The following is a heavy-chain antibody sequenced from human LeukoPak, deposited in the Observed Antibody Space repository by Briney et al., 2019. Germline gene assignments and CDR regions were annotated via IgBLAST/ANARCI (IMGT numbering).Heavy chain of an antibody. CDR3: TTDSTSYLFAD. D-gene: IGHD2/OR15-2a*01. Sequence: GGSLRLSCAASGXTFTNAWLSWVRRAPGQRLELVGRIKSKADGETTDYGAPVNGRFSISRDDSTNMLFLQMSSLKTEDTAVYYCTTDSTSYLFADWGQGTVVTVSS. J-gene: IGHJ4*02. V-gene: IGHV3-15*01. CDR2: IKSKADGETT. CDR1: GXTFTNAW.